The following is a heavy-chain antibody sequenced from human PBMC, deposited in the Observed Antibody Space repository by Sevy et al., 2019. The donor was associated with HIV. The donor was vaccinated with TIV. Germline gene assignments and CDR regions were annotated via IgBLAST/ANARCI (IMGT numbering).Heavy chain of an antibody. CDR1: GFIFNTYA. V-gene: IGHV3-30-3*01. CDR2: ISYDGINK. Sequence: GGSLRLSCAASGFIFNTYAMHWVRQAPGKGLEWVAVISYDGINKYYADSVKGRFTISRDNSRNTVDLQMNSLRSEDTALYYCASTGYCTGGSCYSPFGYWGQGTLVTVSS. CDR3: ASTGYCTGGSCYSPFGY. D-gene: IGHD2-15*01. J-gene: IGHJ4*02.